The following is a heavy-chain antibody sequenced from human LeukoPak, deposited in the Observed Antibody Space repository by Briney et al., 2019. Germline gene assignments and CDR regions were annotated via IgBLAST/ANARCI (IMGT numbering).Heavy chain of an antibody. J-gene: IGHJ4*02. CDR2: IKQDGSEK. CDR1: GFTFSSYW. Sequence: GGSLRLSCAASGFTFSSYWMSGVRQAPGKGLEWVAIIKQDGSEKFYVDSVKGRFTVSRDNIKNLLYLQMNTLRVEDTGVYYCVGSAGWLFDYWGQGTLVTVSS. D-gene: IGHD3-10*01. V-gene: IGHV3-7*01. CDR3: VGSAGWLFDY.